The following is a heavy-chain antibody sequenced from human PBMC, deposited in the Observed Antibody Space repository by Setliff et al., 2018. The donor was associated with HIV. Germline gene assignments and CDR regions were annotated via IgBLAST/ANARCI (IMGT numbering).Heavy chain of an antibody. Sequence: NPSETLSLTCTVSGGSISSHYWSWIRQPPGKGLEWIGSIYYSGSTNYNPSLKSRVTISVDTSKNQFSLKLSSVTAADTAVYYCARGGAVLPPGAFDIWGQGTMVTVSS. J-gene: IGHJ3*02. V-gene: IGHV4-59*11. D-gene: IGHD2-15*01. CDR2: IYYSGST. CDR3: ARGGAVLPPGAFDI. CDR1: GGSISSHY.